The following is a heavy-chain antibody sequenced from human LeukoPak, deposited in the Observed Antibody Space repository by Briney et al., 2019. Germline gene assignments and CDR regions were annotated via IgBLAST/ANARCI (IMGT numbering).Heavy chain of an antibody. CDR1: GFSLSTGGVG. Sequence: SGPTLVNPTQTLTLTCTFSGFSLSTGGVGVGWIRQPPGKALEWLALIYWDDDKRYSPSLKSRLTITKDTSKNQVVLTMTNMDPVDTATCYCAHRSENLWFGELFGAFDIWGQGTMVTVSS. CDR2: IYWDDDK. V-gene: IGHV2-5*02. CDR3: AHRSENLWFGELFGAFDI. J-gene: IGHJ3*02. D-gene: IGHD3-10*01.